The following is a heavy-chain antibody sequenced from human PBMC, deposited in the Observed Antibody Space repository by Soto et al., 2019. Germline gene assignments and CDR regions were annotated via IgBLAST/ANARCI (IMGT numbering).Heavy chain of an antibody. V-gene: IGHV3-33*01. J-gene: IGHJ4*02. CDR3: ARGLPRPTMVRGNGPRSPPAAPQRAN. D-gene: IGHD3-10*01. Sequence: QVQLVESGGGVVQPGRSLRLSCAASGFTFSSYGMHWVRQAPGKGLEWVAVIWYDGSNKYYADSVKGRFTISRDNSKNTLYLQMNSLRAEDTAVYYCARGLPRPTMVRGNGPRSPPAAPQRANWGQGTLVTVSS. CDR1: GFTFSSYG. CDR2: IWYDGSNK.